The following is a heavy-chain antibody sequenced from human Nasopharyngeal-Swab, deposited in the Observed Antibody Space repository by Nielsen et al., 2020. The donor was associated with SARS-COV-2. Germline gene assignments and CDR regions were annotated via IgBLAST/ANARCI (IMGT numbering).Heavy chain of an antibody. J-gene: IGHJ4*02. CDR2: IRASAGST. CDR1: GFTFSSYV. Sequence: GESLKISCAASGFTFSSYVMRWVRQAPGKGLEWLSPIRASAGSTYYADSVKGRFTISRDNSKKTLYLQMNSLRAEDTTVYYCAKRVSLYGSGSYYFDDWGQGALVTVSS. D-gene: IGHD3-10*01. CDR3: AKRVSLYGSGSYYFDD. V-gene: IGHV3-23*01.